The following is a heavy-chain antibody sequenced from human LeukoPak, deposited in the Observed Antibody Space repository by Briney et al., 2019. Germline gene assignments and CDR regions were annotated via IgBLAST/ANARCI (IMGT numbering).Heavy chain of an antibody. CDR2: ISYSSSAI. CDR3: ARDSYGSSGYYYVSDY. D-gene: IGHD3-22*01. V-gene: IGHV3-48*02. Sequence: GGSLRLSCAASGFTFSSYHMNWVRQAPGKGLEWVSYISYSSSAIYYADSVKGRFTISRDNAKNSLYLRMNSLRDEDTAVYYCARDSYGSSGYYYVSDYWGQGTLVTVSS. J-gene: IGHJ4*02. CDR1: GFTFSSYH.